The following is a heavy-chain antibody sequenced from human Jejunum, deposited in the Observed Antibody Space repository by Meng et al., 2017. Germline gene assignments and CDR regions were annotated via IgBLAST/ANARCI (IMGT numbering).Heavy chain of an antibody. Sequence: SLKISCVYSGFTFSTYSMNWVRHTPGKGLEWSSYIGGRDSAIYSADSLKGRFTISRDNAKNSVFLQMNDLREEDTAVYYCARDGGYCSTGYCYYARDVWGQGTTVTGSS. J-gene: IGHJ6*02. D-gene: IGHD2-2*01. V-gene: IGHV3-48*03. CDR1: GFTFSTYS. CDR2: IGGRDSAI. CDR3: ARDGGYCSTGYCYYARDV.